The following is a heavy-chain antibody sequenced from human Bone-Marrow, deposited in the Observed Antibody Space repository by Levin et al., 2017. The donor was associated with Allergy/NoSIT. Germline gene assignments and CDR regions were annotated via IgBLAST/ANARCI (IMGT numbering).Heavy chain of an antibody. CDR1: GFTFSSYS. J-gene: IGHJ4*02. Sequence: GESLKISCAASGFTFSSYSMNWVRQAPGKGLEWVSSISSSSSYIYYADSVKGRFTISRDNAKNSLYLQMNSLRAEDTAVYYCARESAMEGLDYFDYWGQGTLVTVSS. CDR3: ARESAMEGLDYFDY. CDR2: ISSSSSYI. V-gene: IGHV3-21*01. D-gene: IGHD3-3*01.